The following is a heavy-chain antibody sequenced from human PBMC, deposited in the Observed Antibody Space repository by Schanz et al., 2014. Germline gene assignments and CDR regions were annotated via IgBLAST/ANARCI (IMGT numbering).Heavy chain of an antibody. V-gene: IGHV1-18*01. Sequence: QVQLVQSGPEVKKPGATVTVSCKASGYIFINSGISWVRQAPGQGLEWMGWISVYNHNTEYDQKFQGRVTMTTDTSTNTAFMALTDLRADVADVYCCAKAEYEILTDSYARLDSWGQGTLVTVSS. CDR3: AKAEYEILTDSYARLDS. J-gene: IGHJ5*01. CDR1: GYIFINSG. CDR2: ISVYNHNT. D-gene: IGHD3-9*01.